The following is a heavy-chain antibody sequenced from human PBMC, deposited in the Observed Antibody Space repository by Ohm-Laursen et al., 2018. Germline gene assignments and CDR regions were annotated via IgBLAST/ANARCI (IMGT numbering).Heavy chain of an antibody. J-gene: IGHJ6*02. CDR3: ARVNFRPDDYDSSGGSYGMGV. Sequence: SVKVSCKASGGTFSSHAISWVRQAPGQGLEWMGGIIPNFGTTNHAQKFQGRVTIIADESTSTAYMELSSLRSEDTAVCYCARVNFRPDDYDSSGGSYGMGVWGQGTTVTVSS. D-gene: IGHD3-22*01. CDR2: IIPNFGTT. V-gene: IGHV1-69*13. CDR1: GGTFSSHA.